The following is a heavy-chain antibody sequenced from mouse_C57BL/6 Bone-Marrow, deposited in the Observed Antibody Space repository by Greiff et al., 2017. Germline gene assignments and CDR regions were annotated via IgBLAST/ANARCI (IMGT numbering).Heavy chain of an antibody. Sequence: QVQLQQSGAELARPGASVKLSCKASGYTFTSYGISWVKQRTGQGLEWIGEIYPRSGNTYYNEKFKGKATLTADKSSSTAYMELRSLTSEDSAVYFCARVGDGSSYWYFDVWGTGTTVTVSS. J-gene: IGHJ1*03. CDR3: ARVGDGSSYWYFDV. D-gene: IGHD1-1*01. V-gene: IGHV1-81*01. CDR2: IYPRSGNT. CDR1: GYTFTSYG.